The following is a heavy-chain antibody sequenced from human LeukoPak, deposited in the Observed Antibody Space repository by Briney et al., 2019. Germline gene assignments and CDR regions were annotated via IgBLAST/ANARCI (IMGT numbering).Heavy chain of an antibody. Sequence: SSETLSLTCTVSGTSISSYYWSWIRQPPGRGLEWIGYAYYSGSTYYNPSLKGRVTISLDTSKIQFSLKLSSVTAADTAVYYCARHDSAYSFDYWGQGALVTVSS. CDR1: GTSISSYY. V-gene: IGHV4-59*08. CDR3: ARHDSAYSFDY. D-gene: IGHD2-15*01. J-gene: IGHJ4*02. CDR2: AYYSGST.